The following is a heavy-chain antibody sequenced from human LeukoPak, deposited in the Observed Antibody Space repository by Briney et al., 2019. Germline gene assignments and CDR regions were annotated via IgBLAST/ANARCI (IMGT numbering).Heavy chain of an antibody. J-gene: IGHJ3*02. D-gene: IGHD5-18*01. CDR3: ARVGQPAPETNDAFDI. Sequence: PSETLSLTCTVSGGSISSSSYYWGWIRQPPGKGLEWIGSIYYSGSTNYNPSLKSRVTISVDTSKNQFSLKLSSVTAADTAVYYCARVGQPAPETNDAFDIWGQGTMVTVSS. V-gene: IGHV4-39*07. CDR1: GGSISSSSYY. CDR2: IYYSGST.